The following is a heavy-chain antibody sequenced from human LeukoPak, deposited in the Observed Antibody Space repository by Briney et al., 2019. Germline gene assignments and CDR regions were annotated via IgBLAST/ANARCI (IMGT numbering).Heavy chain of an antibody. CDR1: GYTFTSYD. CDR2: IIPIFGTA. CDR3: ARERSSTSHDHDAFDI. J-gene: IGHJ3*02. Sequence: SVKVSCKASGYTFTSYDINWVRQATGQGLEWMGGIIPIFGTANYAQKFQGRVTITTDESTSTAYMELSSLRSEDTAVYYCARERSSTSHDHDAFDIWGQGTMVTVSS. D-gene: IGHD2-2*01. V-gene: IGHV1-69*05.